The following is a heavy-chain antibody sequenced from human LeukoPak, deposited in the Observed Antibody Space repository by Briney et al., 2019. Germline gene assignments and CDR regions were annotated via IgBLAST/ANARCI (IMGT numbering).Heavy chain of an antibody. CDR2: INHSGST. D-gene: IGHD3-22*01. J-gene: IGHJ3*02. V-gene: IGHV4-34*01. CDR3: AGGEDSSGYYLLDAFDI. CDR1: GGSFRGYY. Sequence: SETLSLTCAVYGGSFRGYYWCCIPHPPGKGLEGIGEINHSGSTNYDPSLKSRVTISVDKSKEQFSLKLSSVTAARTAVYYCAGGEDSSGYYLLDAFDIWGQGTMVTVSS.